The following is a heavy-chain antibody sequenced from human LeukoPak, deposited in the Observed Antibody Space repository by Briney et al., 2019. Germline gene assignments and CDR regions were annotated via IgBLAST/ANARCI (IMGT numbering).Heavy chain of an antibody. J-gene: IGHJ4*02. CDR1: GGSISSCY. D-gene: IGHD5-12*01. CDR2: IYYSGST. CDR3: ARVSGYDWESFYDY. Sequence: PSETLSLTCTVSGGSISSCYWSWIRQPPGKGLEWIVYIYYSGSTNYNPSLKSRVTISVDTSKNQFSLKLSSVTAADTAMYYCARVSGYDWESFYDYWGQGSLVTVSS. V-gene: IGHV4-59*01.